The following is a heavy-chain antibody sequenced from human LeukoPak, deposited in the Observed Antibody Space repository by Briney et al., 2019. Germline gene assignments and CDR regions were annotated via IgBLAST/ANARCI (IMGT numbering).Heavy chain of an antibody. CDR1: GGSISSGSDN. J-gene: IGHJ4*02. V-gene: IGHV4-61*02. Sequence: SQALSLTCTVSGGSISSGSDNWVWIRQPPVKELEWIGRIYTSGSTNYNPSLKSRVTISVDTSKNQFSLKLSSVTAADTAVYYCARGLWFGELLSAFDYWGQGTLVTVSS. D-gene: IGHD3-10*01. CDR3: ARGLWFGELLSAFDY. CDR2: IYTSGST.